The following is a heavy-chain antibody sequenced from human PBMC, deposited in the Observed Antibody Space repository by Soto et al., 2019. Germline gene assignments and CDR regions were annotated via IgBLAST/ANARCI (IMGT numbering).Heavy chain of an antibody. D-gene: IGHD5-12*01. CDR3: ARDMGGYEVNDAFDI. Sequence: RLSCAASGFTFSSYAMHWVRQAPGKGLEWVAVISYDGSNKYYADSVKGRFTISRDNSKNTLYLQMNSLRAEDTAVYYCARDMGGYEVNDAFDIWGQGTMVTVSS. CDR1: GFTFSSYA. CDR2: ISYDGSNK. V-gene: IGHV3-30-3*01. J-gene: IGHJ3*02.